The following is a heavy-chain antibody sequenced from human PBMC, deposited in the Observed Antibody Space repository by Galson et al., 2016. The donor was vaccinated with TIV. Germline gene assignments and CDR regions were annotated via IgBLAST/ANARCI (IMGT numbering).Heavy chain of an antibody. V-gene: IGHV3-21*01. D-gene: IGHD2-8*01. Sequence: SLRLSCAGSGFTFTSFSIDWVRQAPGKGLEWVSSISSSGSLTYYADSVKGRFTISRDNAKNSVFLQMNSLRAEDTAVYHCARVGVCMGYGMDVWGQGTTVTVFS. CDR3: ARVGVCMGYGMDV. J-gene: IGHJ6*02. CDR2: ISSSGSLT. CDR1: GFTFTSFS.